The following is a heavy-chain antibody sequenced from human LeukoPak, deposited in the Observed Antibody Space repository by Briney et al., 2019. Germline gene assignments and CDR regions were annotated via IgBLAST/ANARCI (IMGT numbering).Heavy chain of an antibody. J-gene: IGHJ4*02. D-gene: IGHD3-10*01. Sequence: ASETLSLTCTVSGGSISSYYWSWIRQPPGKGLEWIGNIYYRGGTNYNPSLKSRLTISVDTSKNQFSLKLSSVTAADTAVYYCATLKLQLFPFDYWGQGTLVTVSS. CDR3: ATLKLQLFPFDY. CDR1: GGSISSYY. V-gene: IGHV4-59*08. CDR2: IYYRGGT.